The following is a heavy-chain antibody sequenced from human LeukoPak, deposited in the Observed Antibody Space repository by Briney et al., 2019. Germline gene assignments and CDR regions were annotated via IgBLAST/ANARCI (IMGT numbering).Heavy chain of an antibody. D-gene: IGHD3-3*01. CDR2: ISSSSSTI. CDR1: GFTFSDYY. CDR3: ARGALLEWLLYFDY. Sequence: PGGSLRLSCAASGFTFSDYYMSWIRQAPGKGLEWVSYISSSSSTIYYADSVKGRFTISRDNAKNSLYLQMNSLRDEDTAVYYCARGALLEWLLYFDYWGQGTLVTVSS. V-gene: IGHV3-11*04. J-gene: IGHJ4*02.